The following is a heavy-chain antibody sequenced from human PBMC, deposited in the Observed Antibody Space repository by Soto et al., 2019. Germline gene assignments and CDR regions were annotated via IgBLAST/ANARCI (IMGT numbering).Heavy chain of an antibody. V-gene: IGHV3-23*01. CDR2: LTGSSGVT. Sequence: EVQLLESGGGLVQPGGSLRLSCVVSGFTFSNFAMSWVRQAPGKGLEWVSTLTGSSGVTYYADSVKGRFAISRDNSRNTLSLQMNSLTAEDTAVYYCAKGGATYGLLTPDYWGQGTRVTVSS. CDR1: GFTFSNFA. D-gene: IGHD3-9*01. J-gene: IGHJ4*02. CDR3: AKGGATYGLLTPDY.